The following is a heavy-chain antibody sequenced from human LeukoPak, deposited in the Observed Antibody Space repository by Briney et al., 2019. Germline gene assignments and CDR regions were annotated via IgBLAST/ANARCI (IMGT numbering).Heavy chain of an antibody. CDR2: IYYSGST. CDR3: ARVTTLFGSYTSWPYFDY. J-gene: IGHJ4*02. D-gene: IGHD1-26*01. CDR1: GGSISSNSYY. Sequence: SETLSLTCTVSGGSISSNSYYWGWIRQPPGKGLEWIGYIYYSGSTNYNPSLKSRVTISVDTSKNQFSLKLSSVTAADTAVYYCARVTTLFGSYTSWPYFDYWGQGTLVTVSS. V-gene: IGHV4-61*05.